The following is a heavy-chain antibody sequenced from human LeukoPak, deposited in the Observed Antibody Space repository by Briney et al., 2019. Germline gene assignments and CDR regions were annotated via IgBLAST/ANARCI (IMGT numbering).Heavy chain of an antibody. CDR2: ISSSGGSI. J-gene: IGHJ4*02. D-gene: IGHD3-10*01. Sequence: GGSLRLSCAVSGFTFGSHGMTWVRQTPGKGLVWVAGISSSGGSIYYAGSAKGRFSISRDNSKNTLYLQMNSLRAEDTAVYYCARTFAVWFGELSLCSFDYWGRGTVVTVAS. CDR1: GFTFGSHG. V-gene: IGHV3-23*01. CDR3: ARTFAVWFGELSLCSFDY.